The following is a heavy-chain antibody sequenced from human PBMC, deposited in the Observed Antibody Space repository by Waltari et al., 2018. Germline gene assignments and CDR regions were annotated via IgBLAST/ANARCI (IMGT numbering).Heavy chain of an antibody. CDR1: VYNFSTNW. CDR3: ARQDPKYQYAMAV. Sequence: EVQLVQSGAEVKQPGESLKISCKDSVYNFSTNWIGWVRQMPGRGLEWMGIIYPEYPEISYSPSFQGQVTISADRSINTAYLEWRSLKASDTALYFCARQDPKYQYAMAVWGQGTSVTVS. J-gene: IGHJ6*02. CDR2: IYPEYPEI. V-gene: IGHV5-51*01. D-gene: IGHD2-2*01.